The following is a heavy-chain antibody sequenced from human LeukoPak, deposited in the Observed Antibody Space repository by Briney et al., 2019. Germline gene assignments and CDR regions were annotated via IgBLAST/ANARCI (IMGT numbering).Heavy chain of an antibody. CDR2: ISDSGSNI. D-gene: IGHD3-22*01. CDR3: ARAKFDSSGYYYRGFDI. J-gene: IGHJ3*02. Sequence: PGGSLRLSCAASGFIFSDYYMGWIRQAPGRGLEWVSYISDSGSNIYYTDSMKGRFTMSRDNAKKSLYLQMNSLRAEDTAVYYCARAKFDSSGYYYRGFDIWGQGTMVTVSS. CDR1: GFIFSDYY. V-gene: IGHV3-11*04.